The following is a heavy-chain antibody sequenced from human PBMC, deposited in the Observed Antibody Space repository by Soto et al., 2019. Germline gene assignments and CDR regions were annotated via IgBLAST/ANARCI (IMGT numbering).Heavy chain of an antibody. V-gene: IGHV4-59*08. Sequence: QVQLQESGPGLVKPSETLSLTCTVSGGSISSYYWSWIRQPPGKGLEWIGYIYYSGSTNYNPSIKSRVTISVDTSKTQFALKLSSVTAADTAVYYCARRYDFWSGYLYYYYMDVWGKGTTVTVSS. CDR3: ARRYDFWSGYLYYYYMDV. D-gene: IGHD3-3*01. CDR2: IYYSGST. CDR1: GGSISSYY. J-gene: IGHJ6*03.